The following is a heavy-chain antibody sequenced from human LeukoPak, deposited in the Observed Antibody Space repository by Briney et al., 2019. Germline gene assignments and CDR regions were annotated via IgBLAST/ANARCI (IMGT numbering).Heavy chain of an antibody. CDR1: GFTFDDYA. CDR3: AKAPLYSSSWSDPFDY. V-gene: IGHV3-9*01. Sequence: GGSLRLSCAASGFTFDDYAMHWVRQAPGRGLEWVSGISWNSGSIGYADSVKGRFTISRDNAKNSLYLQMNSLRAEDTALYYCAKAPLYSSSWSDPFDYWGQGTLVTVSS. D-gene: IGHD6-13*01. CDR2: ISWNSGSI. J-gene: IGHJ4*02.